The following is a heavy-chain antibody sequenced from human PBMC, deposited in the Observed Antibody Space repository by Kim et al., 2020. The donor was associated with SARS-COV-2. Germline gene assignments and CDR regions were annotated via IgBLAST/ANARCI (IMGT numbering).Heavy chain of an antibody. CDR2: ISSKGYGGAS. CDR3: TRGTVVPAAMWNYYYGMDV. CDR1: GFTFGDYA. D-gene: IGHD2-2*01. J-gene: IGHJ6*02. Sequence: GGSLRLSCAASGFTFGDYAMSWVRQAPGKGLEWVGFISSKGYGGASEYAASVRGRFTISSDDYKSIAYLQMNSLKTEDTAVYYCTRGTVVPAAMWNYYYGMDVWGQGTTVTVSS. V-gene: IGHV3-49*04.